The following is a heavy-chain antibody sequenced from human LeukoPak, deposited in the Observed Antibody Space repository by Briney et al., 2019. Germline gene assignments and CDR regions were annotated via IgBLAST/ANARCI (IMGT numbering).Heavy chain of an antibody. Sequence: PGGSLRPSCAASGFTFSSYAMSWVRQAPGKGLEWVSAISGSGGSTYYADSVKGRFTISRDNSKNTLYLQMNSLRAEDTAVYYCANLYSGRGAFEIWGQGTMVTVSS. CDR1: GFTFSSYA. D-gene: IGHD1-26*01. V-gene: IGHV3-23*01. CDR2: ISGSGGST. CDR3: ANLYSGRGAFEI. J-gene: IGHJ3*02.